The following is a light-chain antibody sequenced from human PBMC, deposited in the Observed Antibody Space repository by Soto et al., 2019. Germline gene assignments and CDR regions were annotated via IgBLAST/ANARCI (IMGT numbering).Light chain of an antibody. CDR3: QFYGSSQWT. CDR2: SAS. CDR1: QIVSNNY. Sequence: TALTQSPGTLSLSPGERATLSCRASQIVSNNYLAWFQQRPGQAPRLLVSSASTRAAGIPDRFSGSGSGTDFTLTISRLEPVDSAVYYCQFYGSSQWTFGQGTKVDIK. J-gene: IGKJ1*01. V-gene: IGKV3-20*01.